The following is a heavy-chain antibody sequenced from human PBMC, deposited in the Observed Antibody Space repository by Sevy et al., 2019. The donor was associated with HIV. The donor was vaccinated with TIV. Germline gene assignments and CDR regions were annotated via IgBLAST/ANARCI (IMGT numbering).Heavy chain of an antibody. CDR3: ARYCSSTSCYENWFDP. CDR2: INPNSGGT. D-gene: IGHD2-2*01. CDR1: GYTFTGYY. Sequence: ASVKVSCKASGYTFTGYYMHWVRQAPGQGLEWMGWINPNSGGTNYAQKFQGRVTMTRDTSISTAYMGLSRLRSDDTAVYYCARYCSSTSCYENWFDPWGQGTLVTVSS. J-gene: IGHJ5*02. V-gene: IGHV1-2*02.